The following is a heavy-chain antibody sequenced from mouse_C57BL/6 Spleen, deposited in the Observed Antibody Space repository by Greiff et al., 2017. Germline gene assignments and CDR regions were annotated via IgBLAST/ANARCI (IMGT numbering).Heavy chain of an antibody. V-gene: IGHV1-22*01. D-gene: IGHD1-1*01. CDR2: INPNNGGT. CDR1: GYTFTDYN. J-gene: IGHJ2*01. CDR3: AKGGDSSSFYDLDY. Sequence: EVQLQESGPELVKPGASVKMSCKASGYTFTDYNMHWVKQSHGKSLAWIGYINPNNGGTSYNQKFKGKATLTVNKSSSTAYMELRSLPSADSAVYYRAKGGDSSSFYDLDYWGQGTTLTVSS.